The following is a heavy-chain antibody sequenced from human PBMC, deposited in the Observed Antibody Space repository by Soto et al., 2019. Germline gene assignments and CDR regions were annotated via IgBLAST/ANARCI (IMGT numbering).Heavy chain of an antibody. Sequence: GGSLRLSCAASGFTFSSYAMSWVRQAPGKGLEWVSAISGSGGSTYYADSVKGRFTISRDNSKNTLYLQMNSLGAEDTAVYYCAKSPKKTPDAFDIWGQGTMVTVSS. CDR2: ISGSGGST. V-gene: IGHV3-23*01. CDR3: AKSPKKTPDAFDI. J-gene: IGHJ3*02. CDR1: GFTFSSYA.